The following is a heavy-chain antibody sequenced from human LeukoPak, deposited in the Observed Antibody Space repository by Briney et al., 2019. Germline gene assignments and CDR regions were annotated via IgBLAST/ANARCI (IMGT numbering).Heavy chain of an antibody. J-gene: IGHJ6*03. Sequence: GASVKVSCKASGYTFTSYGISWVRQAPGQGLEWMGWISAYNGNTNYAQKLQGRVTMTTDTSTSTAYMELRSLRSDDTAVYYCARAEYYYGSGSYSLPNYYYYYMDVWGKGTMVTVSS. CDR3: ARAEYYYGSGSYSLPNYYYYYMDV. CDR2: ISAYNGNT. D-gene: IGHD3-10*01. V-gene: IGHV1-18*01. CDR1: GYTFTSYG.